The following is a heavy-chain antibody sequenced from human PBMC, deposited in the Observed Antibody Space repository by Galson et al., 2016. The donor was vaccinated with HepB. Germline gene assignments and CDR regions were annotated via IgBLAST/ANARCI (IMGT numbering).Heavy chain of an antibody. J-gene: IGHJ4*02. V-gene: IGHV4-59*01. D-gene: IGHD3-10*01. CDR3: ARSPSMIRGVILDS. CDR1: GGPLSSYY. Sequence: ETLSLTCTVSGGPLSSYYWSWIRQPPGKGLEWIGYIYYSGSTNYNPSLKSRVTISIDTSKNQFSLKLSSVTAADTAMYYCARSPSMIRGVILDSWGQGTLVTVSP. CDR2: IYYSGST.